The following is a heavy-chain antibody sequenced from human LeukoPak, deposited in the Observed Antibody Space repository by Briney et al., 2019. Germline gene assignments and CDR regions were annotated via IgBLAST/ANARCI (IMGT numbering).Heavy chain of an antibody. CDR1: GFTFDDYG. V-gene: IGHV3-20*04. CDR2: INWNGGST. CDR3: ARAASYYDSSGYYDY. Sequence: GGSLRLSCAASGFTFDDYGMSWVRQAPGKGLEWVSGINWNGGSTGYADSVKGRFTISRDNAKNSLYLQMNSLRAEDTAVYYCARAASYYDSSGYYDYWGQGTLVTVSS. D-gene: IGHD3-22*01. J-gene: IGHJ4*02.